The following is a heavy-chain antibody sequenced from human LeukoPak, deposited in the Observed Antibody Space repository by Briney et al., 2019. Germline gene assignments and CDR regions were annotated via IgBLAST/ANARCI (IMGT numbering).Heavy chain of an antibody. CDR1: GFTFSSYA. Sequence: TGGSLRLSCAASGFTFSSYAMHWVRQAPGKGLEWVAVISYDGSNKYYADSVKGRFTISRDNSKNTLYLQMNSLRAEDTAVYYCARDGSYSYGYCTLDYWGQGTLVTVSS. CDR3: ARDGSYSYGYCTLDY. V-gene: IGHV3-30*04. CDR2: ISYDGSNK. D-gene: IGHD5-18*01. J-gene: IGHJ4*02.